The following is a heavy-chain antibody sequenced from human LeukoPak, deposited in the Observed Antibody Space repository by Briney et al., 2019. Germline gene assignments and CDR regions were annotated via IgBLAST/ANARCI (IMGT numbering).Heavy chain of an antibody. CDR2: ISAYNGNT. V-gene: IGHV1-18*01. CDR3: ARDPGIAVAGQGDY. D-gene: IGHD6-19*01. J-gene: IGHJ4*02. Sequence: GASVKVSCKASAYTFTSYGISWVRQAPGQELEWMGWISAYNGNTNYAQKLQGRVTMTTDTSTSTAYMQLWSLRSDDTAVYYCARDPGIAVAGQGDYWGQGTLVTVSS. CDR1: AYTFTSYG.